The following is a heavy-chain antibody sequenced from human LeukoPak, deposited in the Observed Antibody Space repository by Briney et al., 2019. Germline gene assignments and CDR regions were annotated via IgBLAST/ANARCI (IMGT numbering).Heavy chain of an antibody. D-gene: IGHD3-16*01. CDR2: INPSGGST. J-gene: IGHJ4*02. V-gene: IGHV1-46*01. Sequence: GASVKVSCKASGYTFTSYYMPWVRQAPGQGLEWMGIINPSGGSTSYAQKFQGRVTMTRDTSTSTVYMELSSLRSEDTAVYYCAKEGGGTGYYFDYWGQGTLVTVSS. CDR3: AKEGGGTGYYFDY. CDR1: GYTFTSYY.